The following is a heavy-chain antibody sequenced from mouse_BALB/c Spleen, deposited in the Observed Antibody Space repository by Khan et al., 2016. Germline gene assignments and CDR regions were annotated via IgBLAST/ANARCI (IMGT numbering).Heavy chain of an antibody. V-gene: IGHV3-2*02. J-gene: IGHJ1*01. CDR1: GYSITSDYA. CDR2: ISYSGST. D-gene: IGHD1-1*02. CDR3: ARSPYYYGYWYFDV. Sequence: EVQLQESGPGLVKPSQSLSLTCIVTGYSITSDYAWNWIRQFPGNKLEWMGYISYSGSTNYNPSLKSRISITRDTSKNQFFLQLNSVTTEDTATYYCARSPYYYGYWYFDVWGAGTTVTVSS.